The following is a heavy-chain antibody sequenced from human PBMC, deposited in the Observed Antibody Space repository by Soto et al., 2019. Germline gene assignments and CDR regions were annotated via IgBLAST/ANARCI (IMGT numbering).Heavy chain of an antibody. CDR3: ARWTAITMIVVVPDRDAFDI. CDR2: IYYSGNT. J-gene: IGHJ3*02. Sequence: SETLSLTCTVSGGSVSSGSYYWSWIRQPPGKGLEWIGDIYYSGNTNYNPSLKSRVTISVDTSKNQFSLKLSSVTAADTAVYYCARWTAITMIVVVPDRDAFDIWGQGTMVTVSS. V-gene: IGHV4-61*01. D-gene: IGHD3-22*01. CDR1: GGSVSSGSYY.